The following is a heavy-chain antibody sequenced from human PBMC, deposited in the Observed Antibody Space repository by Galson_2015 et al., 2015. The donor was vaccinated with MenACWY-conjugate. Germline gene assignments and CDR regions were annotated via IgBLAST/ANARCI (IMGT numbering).Heavy chain of an antibody. CDR3: ARHRDGYTNDY. Sequence: QSGAEVKKPGESLKISCKGPGYTFTTYWIAWVRQMPGKGLEWMGIIYPGDSDTRYSPSFQCLVTISADKSITTAYLQWSSLKASDTAIYYCARHRDGYTNDYWGQGTLVTVSS. D-gene: IGHD5-24*01. CDR2: IYPGDSDT. V-gene: IGHV5-51*01. J-gene: IGHJ4*02. CDR1: GYTFTTYW.